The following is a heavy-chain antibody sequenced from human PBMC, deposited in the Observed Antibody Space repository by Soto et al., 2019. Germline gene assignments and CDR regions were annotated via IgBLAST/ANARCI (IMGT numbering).Heavy chain of an antibody. CDR3: ARNYDSSGYYYYAMDV. CDR2: IYSSGST. Sequence: QSQTLSLTCTVSGGSVGSGNYYWNWVRQPPGKGLEWIGYIYSSGSTKYSPSLKSRVTISVDTSKTQFSLNLRSVTAADTAVYYCARNYDSSGYYYYAMDVWDQGTTVTVSS. D-gene: IGHD3-22*01. J-gene: IGHJ6*02. V-gene: IGHV4-61*01. CDR1: GGSVGSGNYY.